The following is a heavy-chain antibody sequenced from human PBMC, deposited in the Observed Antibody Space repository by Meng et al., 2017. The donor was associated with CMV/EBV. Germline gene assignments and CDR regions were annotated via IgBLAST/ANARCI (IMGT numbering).Heavy chain of an antibody. J-gene: IGHJ5*02. Sequence: VRVEETGVRGKKPGAAVKVASKAAGYTFTRYGISWVREAHGQGLEWMGWISAYNGNTNFAQKLQGRVTMPTDTSTSTAYMELRSLRSDETAVYYCARGRRGTDNWFDPWGQGTLVTVSS. CDR3: ARGRRGTDNWFDP. CDR2: ISAYNGNT. CDR1: GYTFTRYG. V-gene: IGHV1-18*01.